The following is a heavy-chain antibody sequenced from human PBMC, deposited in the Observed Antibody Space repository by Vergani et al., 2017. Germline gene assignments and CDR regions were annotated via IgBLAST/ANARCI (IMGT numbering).Heavy chain of an antibody. V-gene: IGHV3-21*02. J-gene: IGHJ3*01. CDR1: GFMFNTYG. CDR2: ISGKNDDV. Sequence: VQLVESGGGVVQPGRSLRLSCAASGFMFNTYGMHWVRQAPGKGLECVSSISGKNDDVYYADSVKGRFTISRDNAKNSLYLDMSSLRAEDTAVYYCVRDVRVSRTWGQGTLVAVSS. CDR3: VRDVRVSRT.